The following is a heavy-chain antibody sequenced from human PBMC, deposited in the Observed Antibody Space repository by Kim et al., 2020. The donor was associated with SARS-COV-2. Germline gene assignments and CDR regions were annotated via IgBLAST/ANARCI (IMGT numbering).Heavy chain of an antibody. Sequence: GGSLRLSCAASGFTFSSYEMNWVRQAPGKGLEWVSYISSSGSTIYYADSVKGRFTISRDNAKNSLYLQMNSLRAEDTAVYYCARDAIAAAGTDFDYWGQGTLVTVSS. CDR1: GFTFSSYE. CDR2: ISSSGSTI. D-gene: IGHD6-13*01. V-gene: IGHV3-48*03. J-gene: IGHJ4*02. CDR3: ARDAIAAAGTDFDY.